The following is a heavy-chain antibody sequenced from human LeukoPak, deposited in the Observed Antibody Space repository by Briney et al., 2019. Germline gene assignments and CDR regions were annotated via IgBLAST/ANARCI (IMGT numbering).Heavy chain of an antibody. V-gene: IGHV3-23*01. D-gene: IGHD1-26*01. CDR2: ISSSGGST. J-gene: IGHJ4*02. Sequence: GGTLRLSCAASGFTFSNYDMSWVRQAPGKGLEWVSAISSSGGSTYYADSVRGRFIISRDSSKNTLYLQMNSLRAEDTAVYYCAKGGAQVGGQGTLVTVSS. CDR1: GFTFSNYD. CDR3: AKGGAQV.